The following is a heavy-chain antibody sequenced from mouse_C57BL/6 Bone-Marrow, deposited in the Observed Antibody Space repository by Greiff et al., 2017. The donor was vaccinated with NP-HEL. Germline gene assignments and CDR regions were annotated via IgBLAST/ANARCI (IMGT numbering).Heavy chain of an antibody. CDR1: GYTFTSYG. Sequence: VKLQESGAELARPGASVKLSCKASGYTFTSYGISWVKQRTGQGLEWIGEIYPRSGNTYYNEKFKGKATLTADKSSSTAYMELRSLTSEDSAVYFCARGATVVALDCWGQGTTLTVSS. CDR2: IYPRSGNT. D-gene: IGHD1-1*01. V-gene: IGHV1-81*01. J-gene: IGHJ2*01. CDR3: ARGATVVALDC.